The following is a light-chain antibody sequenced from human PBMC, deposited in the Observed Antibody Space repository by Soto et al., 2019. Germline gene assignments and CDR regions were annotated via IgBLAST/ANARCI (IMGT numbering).Light chain of an antibody. V-gene: IGKV1-39*01. Sequence: DIQMTQSPSSLSASVGDRVTITCRASQSISSYLNWYQQKPGKAPKLLIYAASSLQSGVPSRFSGSGSGTDFTLTISRLQPEDFATYYCQPSYSTPGYTFGQGTKLEIK. J-gene: IGKJ2*01. CDR3: QPSYSTPGYT. CDR2: AAS. CDR1: QSISSY.